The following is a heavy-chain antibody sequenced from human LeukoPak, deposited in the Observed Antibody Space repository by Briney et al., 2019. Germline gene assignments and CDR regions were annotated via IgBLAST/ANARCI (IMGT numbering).Heavy chain of an antibody. Sequence: SETLSLICCVSGYSFTSGHYWGWIRQPPGKGLEWIANIYHTGSAHYNPPLKSRDTISVDTSKNQFSLKLSSVTAADTAVYYCARYCTSTTCILRGFDYWGQGTLVTVSS. CDR3: ARYCTSTTCILRGFDY. CDR1: GYSFTSGHY. CDR2: IYHTGSA. D-gene: IGHD2-2*01. V-gene: IGHV4-38-2*01. J-gene: IGHJ4*02.